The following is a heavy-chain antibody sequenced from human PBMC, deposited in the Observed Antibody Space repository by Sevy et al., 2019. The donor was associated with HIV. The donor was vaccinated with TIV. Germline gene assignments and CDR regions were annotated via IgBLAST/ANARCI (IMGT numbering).Heavy chain of an antibody. CDR2: VYPGDSDT. V-gene: IGHV5-51*01. J-gene: IGHJ4*02. CDR3: ARLPVAAAGLYYFDY. D-gene: IGHD6-13*01. CDR1: GYSFSNNW. Sequence: GESLKISCKGSGYSFSNNWIGWVRQMPGKGLEGMRIVYPGDSDTTYSPAFQGQVTIPVYKSISTAYLQWNSLKASDTAMYYCARLPVAAAGLYYFDYWGQGTLVTVSS.